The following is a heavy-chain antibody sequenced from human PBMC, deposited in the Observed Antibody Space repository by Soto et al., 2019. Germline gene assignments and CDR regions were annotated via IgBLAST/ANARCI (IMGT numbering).Heavy chain of an antibody. J-gene: IGHJ6*02. Sequence: VASVKVSCKASGGTFSSYAISWVRQAPGQGLEWMGGIIPIFGTANYAQKFQGRVTITAGESTSTAYMELSSLRSEDTAVYYCARDSQRITIFGVVISYYYGMDVWGQGTTVTVSS. CDR3: ARDSQRITIFGVVISYYYGMDV. V-gene: IGHV1-69*13. CDR1: GGTFSSYA. CDR2: IIPIFGTA. D-gene: IGHD3-3*01.